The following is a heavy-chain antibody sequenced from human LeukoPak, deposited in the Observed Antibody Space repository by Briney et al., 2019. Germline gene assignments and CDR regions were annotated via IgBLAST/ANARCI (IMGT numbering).Heavy chain of an antibody. Sequence: GGSLRLSCAASGFTFSTYEMNWVRQAPGKGLEWISYISSSAVIIYYADSVKGRFTISRDNAQNSLYLQMNSLRAEDTAVYYCARETQGSGSSYYYYGMDVWGKGTTVTVSS. CDR2: ISSSAVII. J-gene: IGHJ6*04. V-gene: IGHV3-48*03. CDR1: GFTFSTYE. D-gene: IGHD3-10*01. CDR3: ARETQGSGSSYYYYGMDV.